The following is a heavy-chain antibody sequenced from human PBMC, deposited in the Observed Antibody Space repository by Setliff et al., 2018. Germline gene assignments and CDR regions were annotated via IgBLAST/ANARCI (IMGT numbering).Heavy chain of an antibody. CDR3: ARGRVEMATITPFDY. V-gene: IGHV4-39*07. J-gene: IGHJ4*02. Sequence: NPSETLSLTCTVSGGSISSSSYYWGWIRQPPGKGLEWIGSIYYSGSTYYNPSLKSRVTISVDTSMNQFSLKLSSVTAADTAVYYCARGRVEMATITPFDYWGQGTLVTVSS. CDR1: GGSISSSSYY. D-gene: IGHD5-12*01. CDR2: IYYSGST.